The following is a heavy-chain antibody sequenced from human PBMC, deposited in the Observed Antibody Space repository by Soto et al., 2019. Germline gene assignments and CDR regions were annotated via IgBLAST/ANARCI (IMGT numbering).Heavy chain of an antibody. J-gene: IGHJ4*02. V-gene: IGHV3-23*01. CDR1: GFTFSSYA. Sequence: RRLSCAASGFTFSSYAMSWVRQAPGKGLEWVSAISGSGGSTYYADSVKGRFTISRDNSKNTLYLQMNSLRAEDTAVYYCALGIVVVPAAPLGGPGIAVAGPFDYWGQGTLVTVS. CDR2: ISGSGGST. CDR3: ALGIVVVPAAPLGGPGIAVAGPFDY. D-gene: IGHD6-19*01.